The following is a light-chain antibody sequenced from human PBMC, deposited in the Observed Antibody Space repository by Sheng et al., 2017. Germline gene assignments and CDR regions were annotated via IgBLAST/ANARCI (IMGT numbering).Light chain of an antibody. J-gene: IGKJ4*01. V-gene: IGKV1-9*01. Sequence: IQLTQSPSSLSASVGDRVTITCRASQAISSYLAWYQQKPGKAPELLISAASTLQGGVPSRFSGSGSGTDFTLTISSLQPEDFATYYCQQLNSYPLTFGGGTKVEIK. CDR3: QQLNSYPLT. CDR1: QAISSY. CDR2: AAS.